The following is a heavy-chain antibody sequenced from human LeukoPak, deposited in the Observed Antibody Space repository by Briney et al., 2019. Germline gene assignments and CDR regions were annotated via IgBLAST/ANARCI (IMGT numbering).Heavy chain of an antibody. J-gene: IGHJ4*02. CDR3: AKRVPYSSSSVYFDS. Sequence: GGSLRLSCAATEFTFSSYGLSWVRQAPGKGLEWVSAISDSGSDTYYADSVKGRFTISKDNSKNTLYLQMNSLRAEDTAVYYCAKRVPYSSSSVYFDSWGQGTLVTVSS. D-gene: IGHD6-6*01. CDR1: EFTFSSYG. V-gene: IGHV3-23*01. CDR2: ISDSGSDT.